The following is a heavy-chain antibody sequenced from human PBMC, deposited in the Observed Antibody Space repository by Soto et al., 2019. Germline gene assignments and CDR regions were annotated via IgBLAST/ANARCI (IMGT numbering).Heavy chain of an antibody. Sequence: SGAEVKKPGASVKVSCKASGYTFTSYGISWVRQAPGQGLEWMGWISAYNGNTNYAQKLQGRVTMTTDTSTSTAYMELRSLRSDDTAVYYCARDKGDYIWGSYRPNYYYYMDVWGKGTTVTVSS. D-gene: IGHD3-16*02. CDR1: GYTFTSYG. J-gene: IGHJ6*03. CDR3: ARDKGDYIWGSYRPNYYYYMDV. CDR2: ISAYNGNT. V-gene: IGHV1-18*01.